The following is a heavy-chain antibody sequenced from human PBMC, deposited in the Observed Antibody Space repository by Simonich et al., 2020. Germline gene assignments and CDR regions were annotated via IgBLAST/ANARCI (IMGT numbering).Heavy chain of an antibody. Sequence: QVQLVQSGAEVKKPGASVKVSCKASGYTFTGYYMHWVRPAPGQGREGVVGINPNSRGTNYAQKFQGMVTMTRDTSISTAYMELSRLRSDDTAVYYCARDLRGSYYYYYYMDVWGKGTTVTVSS. CDR2: INPNSRGT. CDR3: ARDLRGSYYYYYYMDV. D-gene: IGHD1-26*01. V-gene: IGHV1-2*02. J-gene: IGHJ6*03. CDR1: GYTFTGYY.